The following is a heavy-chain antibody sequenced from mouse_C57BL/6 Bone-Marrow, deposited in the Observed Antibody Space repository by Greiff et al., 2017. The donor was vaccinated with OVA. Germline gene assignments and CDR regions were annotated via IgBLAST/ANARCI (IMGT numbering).Heavy chain of an antibody. J-gene: IGHJ2*01. CDR3: ARVAPYYFDY. Sequence: EVKLMESGGGLVQPGGSLKLSCAASGFTFSDYGMAWVRQAPRKGPEWVAFISNLAYSIYYADTVTGRFTIPRENAKNTLYLEMSRLRSEDAAMYYCARVAPYYFDYWGQGTTLTVSS. V-gene: IGHV5-15*01. CDR2: ISNLAYSI. CDR1: GFTFSDYG.